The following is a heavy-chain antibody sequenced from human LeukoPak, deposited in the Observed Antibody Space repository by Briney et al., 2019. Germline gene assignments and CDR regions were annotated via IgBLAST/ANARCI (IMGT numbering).Heavy chain of an antibody. CDR1: GFTFGDYA. Sequence: PGGSLSLSCTASGFTFGDYAMSWVRQAPGKGLEWVGFIRSKAYGGTTEYAASVKGRFTISRDDSKSIAYLQMNSLKTEDTAVYYCTRVDLGVVAYYYYYYMDVWGKGTTVTVSS. J-gene: IGHJ6*03. CDR3: TRVDLGVVAYYYYYYMDV. D-gene: IGHD3-22*01. V-gene: IGHV3-49*04. CDR2: IRSKAYGGTT.